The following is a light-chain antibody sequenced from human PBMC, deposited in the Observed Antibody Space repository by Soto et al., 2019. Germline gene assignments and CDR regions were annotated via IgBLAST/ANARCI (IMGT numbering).Light chain of an antibody. Sequence: QCALTQPASVFGSPGQSITISCTGTSSDVGGHNSVAWYQHDPGKAPKLMIYDVSNRPSGVSSRFSGSKSGNTASLSISGLQAEDEADYYCSSYTSSSTLVFGTGTKLTVL. V-gene: IGLV2-14*01. J-gene: IGLJ1*01. CDR3: SSYTSSSTLV. CDR2: DVS. CDR1: SSDVGGHNS.